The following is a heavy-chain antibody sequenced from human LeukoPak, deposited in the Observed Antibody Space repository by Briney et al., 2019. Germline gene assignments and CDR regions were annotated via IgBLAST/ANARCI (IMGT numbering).Heavy chain of an antibody. D-gene: IGHD3-10*01. CDR3: ARYDGSAGDY. V-gene: IGHV4-59*01. Sequence: SETLSFTCTVSGGSISSYYWTWIRQPPGKGLEWVGYIYKNGDTNYNPSLTSRVTMSIDTSKKQFSLKLRSVTAADTAFYYCARYDGSAGDYWGQGILVTVSS. CDR2: IYKNGDT. CDR1: GGSISSYY. J-gene: IGHJ4*02.